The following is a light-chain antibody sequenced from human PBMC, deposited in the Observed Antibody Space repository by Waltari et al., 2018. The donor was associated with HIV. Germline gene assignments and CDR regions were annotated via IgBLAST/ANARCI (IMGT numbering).Light chain of an antibody. Sequence: IVLPQSPVALSVSPGDRVTLSCSASESVGSFCAWYQQTPGPGPTRLMHGVSTRASGVSARFSGSGSGTEVNLTITSLQSDDSAIYFCQQFYYWPRTFGQGTKVEVK. CDR1: ESVGSF. CDR2: GVS. J-gene: IGKJ1*01. CDR3: QQFYYWPRT. V-gene: IGKV3-15*01.